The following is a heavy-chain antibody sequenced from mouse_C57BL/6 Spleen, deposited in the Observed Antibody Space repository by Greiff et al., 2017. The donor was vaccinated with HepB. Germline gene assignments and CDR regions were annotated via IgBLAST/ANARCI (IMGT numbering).Heavy chain of an antibody. CDR3: TRGEANWAFDY. J-gene: IGHJ2*01. D-gene: IGHD4-1*01. CDR1: GYTFTDYE. Sequence: VQLQESGAELVRPGASVTLSCKASGYTFTDYEMHWVKQTPVHGLEWIGAIDPETGGTAYNQKFKGKAILTADKSSSTAYMELRSLTSEDSAVYYCTRGEANWAFDYWGQGTTLTVSS. V-gene: IGHV1-15*01. CDR2: IDPETGGT.